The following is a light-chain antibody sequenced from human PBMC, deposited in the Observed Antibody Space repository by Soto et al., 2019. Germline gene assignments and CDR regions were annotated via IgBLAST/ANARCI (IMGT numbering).Light chain of an antibody. V-gene: IGKV3-15*01. J-gene: IGKJ1*01. CDR2: GAS. CDR1: QSVSSN. CDR3: QRYNNWPPWT. Sequence: EIVMTQSPATLSVSPGERATLSCRASQSVSSNLAWYQQKPGQAPRLLIYGASTRATGIPARFNGSGSGTECTLTLSSLQSEDFAVDYCQRYNNWPPWTFGQGTKVEIK.